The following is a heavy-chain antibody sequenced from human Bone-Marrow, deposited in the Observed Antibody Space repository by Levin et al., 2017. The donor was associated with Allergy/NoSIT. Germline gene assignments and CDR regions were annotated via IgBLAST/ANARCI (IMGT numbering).Heavy chain of an antibody. D-gene: IGHD6-6*01. Sequence: GGSLRLSCAGSGFNVTKNFVNWVRQAPGKGLEWLSVIYGGGSKYYSGSVKGRFTISRGVSTSTFYLQMNSLGVEDTAIYYCTRGGAARNWGQGTLVTVSS. CDR1: GFNVTKNF. CDR3: TRGGAARN. CDR2: IYGGGSK. J-gene: IGHJ4*02. V-gene: IGHV3-66*01.